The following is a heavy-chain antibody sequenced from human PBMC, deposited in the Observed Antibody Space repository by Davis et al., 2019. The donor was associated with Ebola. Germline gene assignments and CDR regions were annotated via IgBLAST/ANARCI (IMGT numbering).Heavy chain of an antibody. Sequence: SVKVSCKASGYTFTSYGISWVRQAPGQALEWMGWITPFNGNTNYAQKFQDRVTITRDRSMSTAYMELSSLRSEDTAMYYCATSIVVVVAATTGGEAFDIWGQGTMVTVSS. V-gene: IGHV1-45*02. D-gene: IGHD2-15*01. CDR1: GYTFTSYG. CDR2: ITPFNGNT. J-gene: IGHJ3*02. CDR3: ATSIVVVVAATTGGEAFDI.